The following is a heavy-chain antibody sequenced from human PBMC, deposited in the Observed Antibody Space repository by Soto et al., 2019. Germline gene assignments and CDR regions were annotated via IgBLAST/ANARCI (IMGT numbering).Heavy chain of an antibody. V-gene: IGHV5-51*01. CDR1: GYSFTSYW. D-gene: IGHD6-13*01. J-gene: IGHJ6*02. CDR3: ARQEYSSSWYVSYGMDV. Sequence: GESLKISCKGSGYSFTSYWIGWVRQMPGKGLEWMGIIYPGDSDTRYSPSFQGQVTISADKSISTAYLRWSSLKASDTAMYYCARQEYSSSWYVSYGMDVWGQGTTVTVSS. CDR2: IYPGDSDT.